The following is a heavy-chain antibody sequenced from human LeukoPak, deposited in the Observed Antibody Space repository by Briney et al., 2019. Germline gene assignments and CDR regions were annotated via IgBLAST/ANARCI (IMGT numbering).Heavy chain of an antibody. J-gene: IGHJ5*02. CDR1: GFTFSSYW. D-gene: IGHD2-2*01. CDR2: ISSSSSYI. CDR3: ARDLRYCSSTSCLDP. V-gene: IGHV3-21*01. Sequence: GSLRLSCAASGFTFSSYWMSWVRQAPGKGLEWVSSISSSSSYIYYADSVKGRFTISRDNAKNSLYLQMNSLRAEDTAVYYCARDLRYCSSTSCLDPWGQGTLVTVSS.